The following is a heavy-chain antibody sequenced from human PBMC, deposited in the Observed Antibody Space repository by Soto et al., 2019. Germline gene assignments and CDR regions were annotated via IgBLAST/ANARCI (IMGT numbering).Heavy chain of an antibody. CDR1: GYTFTKYY. Sequence: QVQLVQSGAEVKKPGASVKVSCKASGYTFTKYYIHWVRQAPGQGLEWMGWINPNSGGTNYAQKFQGRVTMTRDTSISTAYMDLSRLISDDTAVYYCARGDVRVVASFDPWGQGALVTVSS. CDR3: ARGDVRVVASFDP. CDR2: INPNSGGT. D-gene: IGHD2-15*01. J-gene: IGHJ5*02. V-gene: IGHV1-2*02.